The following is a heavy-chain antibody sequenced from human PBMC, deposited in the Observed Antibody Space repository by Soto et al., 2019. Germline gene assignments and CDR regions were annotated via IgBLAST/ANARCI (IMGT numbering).Heavy chain of an antibody. D-gene: IGHD2-8*02. Sequence: SGGSLRLSCAASGFTFSSYSMNWVRQAPGKGLEWVSYISSSSSTIYYADSVKGRFTISRDNSRNTLYLQMNSLRAEDTAVYYSAKDVRPDAYWDLHYWGQGP. J-gene: IGHJ4*02. CDR2: ISSSSSTI. CDR1: GFTFSSYS. CDR3: AKDVRPDAYWDLHY. V-gene: IGHV3-48*01.